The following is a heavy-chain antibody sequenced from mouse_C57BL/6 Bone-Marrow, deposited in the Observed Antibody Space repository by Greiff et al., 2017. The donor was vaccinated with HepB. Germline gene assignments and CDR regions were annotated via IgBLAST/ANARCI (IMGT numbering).Heavy chain of an antibody. CDR1: GYTFTSYW. V-gene: IGHV1-74*01. Sequence: VQLQQPGAELVKPGASVKVSCKASGYTFTSYWMHWLKQRPGPGLEWIGMIHPSDSDTNYNQKFKGKATLTVDKSSSTAYMQLSSLTSDDSAVYYCARSMDYWGQGTSVTVSS. CDR3: ARSMDY. CDR2: IHPSDSDT. J-gene: IGHJ4*01.